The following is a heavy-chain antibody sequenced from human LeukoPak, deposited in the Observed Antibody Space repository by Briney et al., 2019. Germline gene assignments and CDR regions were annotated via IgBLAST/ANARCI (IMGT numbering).Heavy chain of an antibody. V-gene: IGHV4-59*01. CDR2: IYYSGST. J-gene: IGHJ3*02. CDR3: ARAKEGGYDGFDI. CDR1: GGSISSYY. D-gene: IGHD3-16*01. Sequence: SETLSLTCTVSGGSISSYYWSWIRQPPGKGLEWIGYIYYSGSTNYNPSLKSRVTISVDTSKNQFSLKLSSVTAADTAVYYCARAKEGGYDGFDIWGQGTMVTVSS.